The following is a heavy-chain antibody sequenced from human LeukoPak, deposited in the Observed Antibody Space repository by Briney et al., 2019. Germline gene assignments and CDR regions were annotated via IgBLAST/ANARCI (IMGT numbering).Heavy chain of an antibody. CDR1: GGSTSSNY. V-gene: IGHV4-59*01. CDR2: IYNSGGI. CDR3: ARTSGYTYFDY. Sequence: SETLSLTCTVSGGSTSSNYWSWIRQPPGKGLEWIGYIYNSGGINYNPSLKSRVAISVDTSKNQFSLKLNSVTAADTAMYYCARTSGYTYFDYWGQGTLVTVSS. J-gene: IGHJ4*02. D-gene: IGHD5-12*01.